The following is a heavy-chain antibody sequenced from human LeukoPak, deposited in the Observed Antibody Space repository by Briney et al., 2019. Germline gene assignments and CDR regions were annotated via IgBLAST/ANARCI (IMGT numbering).Heavy chain of an antibody. D-gene: IGHD3-10*01. CDR3: ATGEGYLDPFYI. CDR2: INPNSGGT. V-gene: IGHV1-2*02. Sequence: ASVKPSRTPSRYTLTVVTIDTVSQAPGQGLEWMGWINPNSGGTNYAQKFQGRVTMTRDTSISTAYMELSRLRSEDTSMYYCATGEGYLDPFYIWGQGTMVTVSS. CDR1: RYTLTVVT. J-gene: IGHJ3*02.